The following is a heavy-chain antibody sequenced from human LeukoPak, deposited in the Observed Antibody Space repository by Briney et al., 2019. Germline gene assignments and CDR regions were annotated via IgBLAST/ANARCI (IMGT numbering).Heavy chain of an antibody. J-gene: IGHJ4*02. CDR1: GFTFSSYA. CDR3: ARAPVIDRFDY. V-gene: IGHV3-7*01. D-gene: IGHD3-9*01. Sequence: PGGSLRLSCAASGFTFSSYAMSWVRQAPGKGLEWVANIKQDGSEKYYVDSVKGRFTISRDNAKNSLYLQMNSLRAEDTAVYYCARAPVIDRFDYWGQGTLVTVSS. CDR2: IKQDGSEK.